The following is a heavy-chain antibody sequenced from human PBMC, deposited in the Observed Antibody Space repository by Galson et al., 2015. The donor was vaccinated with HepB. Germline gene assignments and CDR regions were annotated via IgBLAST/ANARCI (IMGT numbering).Heavy chain of an antibody. CDR2: IYSGGGS. V-gene: IGHV4-39*01. D-gene: IGHD3-16*01. CDR3: ARPYDESGHDGFDI. Sequence: TLSLTCTVSDGSISSGTYYWAWIRQPPGKGLEWIGSIYSGGGSYYTPSLKSRVTMSVDTSMNQFSLRLTSVTASDSAVYYCARPYDESGHDGFDIWGQGTMVTVSS. J-gene: IGHJ3*02. CDR1: DGSISSGTYY.